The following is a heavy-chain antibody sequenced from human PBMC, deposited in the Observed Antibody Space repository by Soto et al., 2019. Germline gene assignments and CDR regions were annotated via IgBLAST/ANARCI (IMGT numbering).Heavy chain of an antibody. CDR2: TYYRSKWYN. CDR3: ARDFFPPYYDILARNWFDP. J-gene: IGHJ5*02. Sequence: SQTLSLTCAISGDSVSSNSAAWNWIRQSPSRGLEWLGRTYYRSKWYNDYAVSVKSRITINPDTSKNQFSLQLNSVTPEDTAVYYCARDFFPPYYDILARNWFDPWGQGTLVTVSS. CDR1: GDSVSSNSAA. D-gene: IGHD3-9*01. V-gene: IGHV6-1*01.